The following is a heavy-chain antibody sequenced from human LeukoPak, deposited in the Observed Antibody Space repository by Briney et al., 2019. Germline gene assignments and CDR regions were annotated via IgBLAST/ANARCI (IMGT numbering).Heavy chain of an antibody. D-gene: IGHD6-19*01. J-gene: IGHJ4*02. CDR1: GGSIGSNY. CDR3: AKYGNSGWVIDN. Sequence: SETLSLTCSVSGGSIGSNYWTWIRQPPGKGLEYIGYIYYTGGTNYNPSLKSRVTISVDTSKNQFSLKLTSVTAADTAVYFCAKYGNSGWVIDNWGQGTLVTVSS. CDR2: IYYTGGT. V-gene: IGHV4-59*08.